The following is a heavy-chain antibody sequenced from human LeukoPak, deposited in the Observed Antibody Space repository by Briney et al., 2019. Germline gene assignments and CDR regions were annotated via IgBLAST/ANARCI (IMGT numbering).Heavy chain of an antibody. Sequence: GASVKVSCKASGYTFTGYYMHWVRQAPGQGLEWMGWINPNSGGTNYAQKFQGRVTMTRDTSISTAYMELSRLTSDGTAVYYCARDTGYGGNPVFDLWGQGTLVTVS. D-gene: IGHD4-23*01. CDR1: GYTFTGYY. J-gene: IGHJ4*02. V-gene: IGHV1-2*02. CDR3: ARDTGYGGNPVFDL. CDR2: INPNSGGT.